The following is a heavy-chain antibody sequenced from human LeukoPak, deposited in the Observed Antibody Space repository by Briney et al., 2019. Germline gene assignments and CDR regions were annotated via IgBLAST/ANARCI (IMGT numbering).Heavy chain of an antibody. J-gene: IGHJ4*02. D-gene: IGHD5-24*01. Sequence: GGSLRLSCAASGFTVSDNYMSWVRQAPGKGLEWVSVIYSGGSTYYADSVKGRFTISRDNSKNTLYLQMNGLRAEDTAVYYCARDFMATITDYWGQGTLVTVSS. CDR1: GFTVSDNY. V-gene: IGHV3-66*01. CDR2: IYSGGST. CDR3: ARDFMATITDY.